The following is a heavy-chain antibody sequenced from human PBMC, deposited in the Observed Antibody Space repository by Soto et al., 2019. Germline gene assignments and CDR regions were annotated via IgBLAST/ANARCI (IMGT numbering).Heavy chain of an antibody. CDR1: GGSFSGYY. CDR3: ARGTDCSSTSCYGGMGERFDP. D-gene: IGHD2-2*01. Sequence: SETLSLTCAVYGGSFSGYYWSWIRQPPGKGLEWIGEINHSGSTNYNPSLKSRVTISVDTSKNQFSLKLSSVTAADTAVYYCARGTDCSSTSCYGGMGERFDPWGQGTLVTVSS. V-gene: IGHV4-34*01. J-gene: IGHJ5*02. CDR2: INHSGST.